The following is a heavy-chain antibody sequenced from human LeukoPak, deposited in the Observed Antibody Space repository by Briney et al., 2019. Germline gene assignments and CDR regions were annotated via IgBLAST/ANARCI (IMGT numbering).Heavy chain of an antibody. Sequence: PGGSLRLSCAASGFTFSKAWMSWVRQAPGKGLEWVGRIKSKTDGGTTDYAAPVKGRFTISRDDSKNTLYLQMNSLKTEDTAVYYCTTAPFSRSSRGGAFDIWGQGTVVTVSS. CDR2: IKSKTDGGTT. J-gene: IGHJ3*02. CDR3: TTAPFSRSSRGGAFDI. CDR1: GFTFSKAW. D-gene: IGHD5-24*01. V-gene: IGHV3-15*01.